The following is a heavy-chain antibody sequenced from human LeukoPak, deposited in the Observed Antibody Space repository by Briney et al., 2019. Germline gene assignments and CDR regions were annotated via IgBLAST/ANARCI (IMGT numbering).Heavy chain of an antibody. CDR2: IYHSGST. V-gene: IGHV4-4*02. CDR3: ARGRSWYGGVWFDP. CDR1: GGSISSSNW. Sequence: PSETLSLTCAVSGGSISSSNWWSWVRQPPGKGLEWIGEIYHSGSTNYNPSLKSRVTISVDTSKNQFSLKLSSVTAADTAVYYCARGRSWYGGVWFDPWGQGTLVTVSS. D-gene: IGHD6-13*01. J-gene: IGHJ5*02.